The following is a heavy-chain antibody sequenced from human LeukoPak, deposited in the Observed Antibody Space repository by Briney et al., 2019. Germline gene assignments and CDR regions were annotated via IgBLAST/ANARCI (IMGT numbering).Heavy chain of an antibody. V-gene: IGHV4-30-2*01. J-gene: IGHJ4*02. CDR1: GGSISSGGYY. CDR2: IYHSGST. CDR3: ARLVPYDSRYYFDY. D-gene: IGHD3-22*01. Sequence: SETLSLTCTVSGGSISSGGYYWSWIRQPPGKGLEWIGYIYHSGSTYYNPSLKSRVTISVDRSKNQFSLKLSSVTAADTAVYYCARLVPYDSRYYFDYWGQGTLVTVSS.